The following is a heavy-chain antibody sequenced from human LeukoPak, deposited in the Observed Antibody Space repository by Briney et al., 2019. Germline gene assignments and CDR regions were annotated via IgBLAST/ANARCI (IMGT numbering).Heavy chain of an antibody. J-gene: IGHJ6*02. CDR3: ARDQGEVAGKYYYHYGMDV. CDR1: GFTFSSYG. CDR2: IWYDGSKK. D-gene: IGHD6-19*01. Sequence: PGGSLRLSCAASGFTFSSYGMHWVRQAPGKGLEWVALIWYDGSKKYYADSVKGRFTISRDNSKNTLYLEMNSLRAEDTAVYYCARDQGEVAGKYYYHYGMDVWGQGTTVTVSS. V-gene: IGHV3-33*01.